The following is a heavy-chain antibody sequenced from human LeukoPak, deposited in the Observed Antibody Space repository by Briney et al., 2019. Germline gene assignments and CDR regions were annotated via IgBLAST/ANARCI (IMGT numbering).Heavy chain of an antibody. J-gene: IGHJ4*02. D-gene: IGHD2-8*02. V-gene: IGHV4-59*01. Sequence: PSETLSLTCSVSGGSIGTYHWSWIRQPPGKGLEWMGYIYYSGSTNYNLYLKSRVTISLDTSKNQFSLRLSSVTAADTAVYYCARGPAYIAGGGVTEYYFDYWGQGTLVTVSS. CDR3: ARGPAYIAGGGVTEYYFDY. CDR2: IYYSGST. CDR1: GGSIGTYH.